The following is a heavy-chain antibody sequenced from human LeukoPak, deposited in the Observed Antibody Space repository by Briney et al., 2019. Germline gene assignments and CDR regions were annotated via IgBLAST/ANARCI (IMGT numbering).Heavy chain of an antibody. J-gene: IGHJ5*02. D-gene: IGHD3-10*01. CDR2: IYSGGST. CDR3: ARRGITMVRGVIRGSWFDP. V-gene: IGHV3-66*04. Sequence: GGSLRLSCAASGFSFSRYDMGWVRQPPGKGLEWVSVIYSGGSTYYADSVRGRFTISRDNSKNTLYLQMNSLRTEDTAVYYCARRGITMVRGVIRGSWFDPWGQGTLVTVSS. CDR1: GFSFSRYD.